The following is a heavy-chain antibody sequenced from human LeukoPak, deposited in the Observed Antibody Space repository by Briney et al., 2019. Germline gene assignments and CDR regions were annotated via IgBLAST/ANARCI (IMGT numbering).Heavy chain of an antibody. CDR2: ISYDGSNK. D-gene: IGHD1-26*01. CDR3: ARGRAVVGAILY. CDR1: GFTFSSYA. Sequence: GRSLRLSCAASGFTFSSYAMHWVRQAPGKGLEWVAVISYDGSNKYYAGSVKGRFTISRDNSKNTLYLQMNSLRAEDTAVYYCARGRAVVGAILYWGQGTLVTVSS. V-gene: IGHV3-30-3*01. J-gene: IGHJ4*02.